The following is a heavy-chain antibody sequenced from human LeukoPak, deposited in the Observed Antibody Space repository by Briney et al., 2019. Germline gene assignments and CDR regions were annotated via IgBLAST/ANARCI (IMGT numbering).Heavy chain of an antibody. CDR1: GFTFSSYW. CDR2: IKQDGSEK. V-gene: IGHV3-7*01. D-gene: IGHD2-15*01. Sequence: GGSLRLSCAASGFTFSSYWMSWVRQAPGKGLEWVANIKQDGSEKYYVDSVKGRFTISRDNAKNSLYLQMSSLRAEDTAVYYCASSGYCTGGSCSPQYYYYGMDVWGQGTTVTVSS. CDR3: ASSGYCTGGSCSPQYYYYGMDV. J-gene: IGHJ6*02.